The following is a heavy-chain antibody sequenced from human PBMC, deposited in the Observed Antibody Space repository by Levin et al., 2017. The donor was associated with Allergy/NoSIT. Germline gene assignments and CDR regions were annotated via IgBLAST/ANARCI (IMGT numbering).Heavy chain of an antibody. J-gene: IGHJ4*02. CDR3: ALQYYYDTSGSYYFDY. D-gene: IGHD3-22*01. CDR1: GFTFSSYA. Sequence: LSLTCAASGFTFSSYAMSWVRQAPGKGLEWVSSISGSGGSTYYADSVKGRFTVSRDNSKNTLYLQMNSLRAEDTAIYYCALQYYYDTSGSYYFDYWGQGTLVTVSS. CDR2: ISGSGGST. V-gene: IGHV3-23*01.